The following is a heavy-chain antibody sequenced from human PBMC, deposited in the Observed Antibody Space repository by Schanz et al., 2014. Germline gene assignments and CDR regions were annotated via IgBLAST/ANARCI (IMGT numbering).Heavy chain of an antibody. D-gene: IGHD3-22*01. Sequence: EVQLLESGGGLVQPGGSLRLSCLASGFAFSSYGMNWLRQAPGKGLEWVSVIGVDGTTTYYADSVKGRFTISRDNAKNSLYLEMNSLRVEDTAFYYCARDASSSDYHLAHWGQGTLVTVSS. J-gene: IGHJ4*02. CDR1: GFAFSSYG. CDR3: ARDASSSDYHLAH. CDR2: IGVDGTTT. V-gene: IGHV3-23*01.